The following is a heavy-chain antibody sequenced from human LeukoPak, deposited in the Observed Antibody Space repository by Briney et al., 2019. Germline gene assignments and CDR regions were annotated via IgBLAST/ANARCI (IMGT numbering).Heavy chain of an antibody. V-gene: IGHV3-7*01. J-gene: IGHJ4*02. CDR2: IKPDGSAE. CDR1: GGSISSSSYY. CDR3: ARANNSSWHN. Sequence: ETLSLTCTVSGGSISSSSYYWGWIRQPPGRGLEWVANIKPDGSAEYYAASVKGRFTVSRDNAKNSLYLQMNSLRAEDTAVYYCARANNSSWHNWGQETLVTVSS. D-gene: IGHD6-13*01.